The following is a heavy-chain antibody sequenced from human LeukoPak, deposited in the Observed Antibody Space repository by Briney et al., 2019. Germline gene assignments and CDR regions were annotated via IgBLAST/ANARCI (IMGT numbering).Heavy chain of an antibody. J-gene: IGHJ4*02. CDR2: IYTSGST. Sequence: SQTLSLTCTVSGGSISSGSYYWSWIRQPAGKGLEWIGRIYTSGSTNYNPSLKSRVTISVDTSKNQFSLKLSSVTAADTAVYYCASSYYDSSGSFDYWGQGTLVTVSS. CDR3: ASSYYDSSGSFDY. V-gene: IGHV4-61*02. CDR1: GGSISSGSYY. D-gene: IGHD3-22*01.